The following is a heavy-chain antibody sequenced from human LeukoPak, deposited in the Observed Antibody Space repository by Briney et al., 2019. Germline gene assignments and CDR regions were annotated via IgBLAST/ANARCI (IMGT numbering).Heavy chain of an antibody. CDR1: GFTFSSYA. J-gene: IGHJ4*02. CDR2: ISGSGAST. Sequence: GGSLRLSCAASGFTFSSYAMKWVRQAPGKGLEWVSTISGSGASTYYADSVKGRFTISRDNSQNTVYLQMNSLRAEDTAVYYCAKALRFTSRHGFGYWGQGTLVTVSS. CDR3: AKALRFTSRHGFGY. D-gene: IGHD2-2*01. V-gene: IGHV3-23*01.